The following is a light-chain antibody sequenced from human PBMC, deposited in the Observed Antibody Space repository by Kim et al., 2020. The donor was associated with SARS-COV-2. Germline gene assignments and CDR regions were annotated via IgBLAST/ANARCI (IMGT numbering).Light chain of an antibody. CDR3: QTWDTGIRV. J-gene: IGLJ3*02. CDR2: VDSDGSH. CDR1: SGHSTYA. Sequence: QLVLTQSPSASASLGASVKLTCTLSSGHSTYAIAWHQQQPEKGPRYLMKVDSDGSHNKGDGIPDRFSGSSSGAERYLTISSLQSEDVADYYCQTWDTGIRVFGGGTKVTVL. V-gene: IGLV4-69*01.